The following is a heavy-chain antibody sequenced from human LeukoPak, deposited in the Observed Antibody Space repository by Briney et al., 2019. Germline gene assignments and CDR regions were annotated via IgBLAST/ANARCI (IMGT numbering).Heavy chain of an antibody. V-gene: IGHV4-30-2*01. Sequence: SETLSLTCTVSGGSISSGGYYWSWIRQPPGKGLEWIGYIYHSGSTYYNPSLKSRVTISIDRSKNQFSLKLSSVTAADTAVYYCARHERYYDSSGYPRPFDYWGQGTLVTVSS. CDR2: IYHSGST. J-gene: IGHJ4*02. CDR1: GGSISSGGYY. CDR3: ARHERYYDSSGYPRPFDY. D-gene: IGHD3-22*01.